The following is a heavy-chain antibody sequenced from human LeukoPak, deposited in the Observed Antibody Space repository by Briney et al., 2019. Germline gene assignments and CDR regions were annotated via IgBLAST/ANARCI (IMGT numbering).Heavy chain of an antibody. D-gene: IGHD3-3*01. CDR1: GFTFSSSW. Sequence: GRSLTLSCAASGFTFSSSWMHWVRQAPGKGLVWVSRISDDGTSISYADSVKGRFTISRDNAKNTLYLQMNSLRAEDTAVYYCARGYYDSWFYFDYWGQGNLVTVSS. CDR2: ISDDGTSI. V-gene: IGHV3-74*01. J-gene: IGHJ4*02. CDR3: ARGYYDSWFYFDY.